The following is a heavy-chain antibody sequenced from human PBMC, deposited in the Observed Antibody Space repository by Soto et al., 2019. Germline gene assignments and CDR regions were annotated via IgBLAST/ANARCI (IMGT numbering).Heavy chain of an antibody. D-gene: IGHD3-16*01. J-gene: IGHJ2*01. V-gene: IGHV4-4*02. Sequence: QVQLQESGPGLVEPSGTLSLTCAVSGGSISSNTWWSWVRQPPGTGLEWIGEIYHSGTTNYNPSRKGRVSIPVDKSKNRCSRKGNSVAAADTAVYYWGTGGSYCSAGGCLDWYLDLWGRGTQVSV. CDR3: GTGGSYCSAGGCLDWYLDL. CDR2: IYHSGTT. CDR1: GGSISSNTW.